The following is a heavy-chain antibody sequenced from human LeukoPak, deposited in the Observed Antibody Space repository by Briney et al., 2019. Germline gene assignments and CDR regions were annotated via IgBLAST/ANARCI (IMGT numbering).Heavy chain of an antibody. CDR2: IYPGDSDT. V-gene: IGHV5-51*01. Sequence: GESLKISCQGSGYSFTSHWIGWVRQVPGKGLDWMGIIYPGDSDTRYSPSFQGQVTISADKSISTAYLQWSSLKASDTAIYYCARQVSGWYSYWGQGTLVTVSS. CDR1: GYSFTSHW. CDR3: ARQVSGWYSY. D-gene: IGHD6-19*01. J-gene: IGHJ4*02.